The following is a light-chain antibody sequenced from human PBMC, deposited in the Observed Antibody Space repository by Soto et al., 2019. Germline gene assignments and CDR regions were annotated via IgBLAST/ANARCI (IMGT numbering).Light chain of an antibody. CDR2: DVS. CDR3: SSYTSSSTLRV. Sequence: QSALTQPASVSGSPGQSITISCPGTSRDVGGYNYVSWYQQHPGKAPKLMIYDVSNRPSGVSNRFSGSKSGNTASLTISGLQAEDEADYYCSSYTSSSTLRVFGGGTKVTVL. J-gene: IGLJ2*01. V-gene: IGLV2-14*01. CDR1: SRDVGGYNY.